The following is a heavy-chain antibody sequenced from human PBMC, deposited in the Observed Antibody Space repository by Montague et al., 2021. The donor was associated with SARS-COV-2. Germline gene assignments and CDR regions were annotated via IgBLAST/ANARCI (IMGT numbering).Heavy chain of an antibody. CDR2: IYGGDEE. CDR3: AHRFAGFFDY. Sequence: PGLVKPTQTLTLTCTFSAFSLNTPEVPVGWIRPPPGNALEWLALIYGGDEERYGPSLQSRLTITRDTSKSQVVLTMTNMDPVDTATYYCAHRFAGFFDYWGQGILVTVSS. J-gene: IGHJ4*02. CDR1: AFSLNTPEVP. V-gene: IGHV2-5*05.